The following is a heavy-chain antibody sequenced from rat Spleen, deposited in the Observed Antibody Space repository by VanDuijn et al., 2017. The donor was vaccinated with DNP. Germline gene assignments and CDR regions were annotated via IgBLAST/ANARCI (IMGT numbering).Heavy chain of an antibody. Sequence: VQLVESGGGLVQPKESLKISCAATGFTFSNAAMYWVRQAPGKGLEWVARIRTKPKNYATYYADSVKGRFTISRDDSKSMVYLQMDNLKIEDTAKYYCTAPMVALFAYWGQGTLVTVSS. CDR2: IRTKPKNYAT. CDR3: TAPMVALFAY. V-gene: IGHV10-5*01. J-gene: IGHJ3*01. D-gene: IGHD1-12*02. CDR1: GFTFSNAA.